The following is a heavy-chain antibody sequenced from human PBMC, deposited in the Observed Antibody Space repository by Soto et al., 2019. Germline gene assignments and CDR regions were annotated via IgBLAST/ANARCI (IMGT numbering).Heavy chain of an antibody. CDR3: AAAAGGYYYGMDV. D-gene: IGHD1-26*01. CDR2: IVVGSGNT. Sequence: ASVKVSCKASGFTFTSSAVQWVRQARGQRLGWIGWIVVGSGNTIYAQKFQERATITRDMSTSTAYMELSSLRSEDTAVYYCAAAAGGYYYGMDVWGQGTTVTVSS. J-gene: IGHJ6*02. V-gene: IGHV1-58*01. CDR1: GFTFTSSA.